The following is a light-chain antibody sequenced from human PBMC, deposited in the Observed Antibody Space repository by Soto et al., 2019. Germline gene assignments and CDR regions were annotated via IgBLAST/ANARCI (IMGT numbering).Light chain of an antibody. CDR2: QIS. J-gene: IGKJ4*01. Sequence: EIVMTQTPVSSPVTLGQPASISSTSSQRLVHSDGNTYLIWLHLGPGQPPRLLIYQISTGSSGVPDRFTGSGAGTDFTLKISRVEAEDVGTYYCMQSKQFPLTFGGGTKVDIK. CDR1: QRLVHSDGNTY. CDR3: MQSKQFPLT. V-gene: IGKV2-24*01.